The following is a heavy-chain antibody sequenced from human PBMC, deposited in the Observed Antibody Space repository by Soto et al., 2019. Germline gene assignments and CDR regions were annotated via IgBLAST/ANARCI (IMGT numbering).Heavy chain of an antibody. J-gene: IGHJ4*02. D-gene: IGHD2-15*01. CDR2: IYYSGST. Sequence: QVQLQESGPGLVKPSETLSLTCTVSGGPISSYYWSWIRQPPGKGLEWIGYIYYSGSTNYNPSLKSRVTISVDTSKNQFSLKLSSVTAADTAVYYCASFGCSGGSCYLDYWGQGTLVTVSS. CDR1: GGPISSYY. V-gene: IGHV4-59*01. CDR3: ASFGCSGGSCYLDY.